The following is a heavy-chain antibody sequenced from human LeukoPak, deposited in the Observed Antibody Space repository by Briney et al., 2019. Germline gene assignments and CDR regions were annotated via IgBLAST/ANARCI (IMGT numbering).Heavy chain of an antibody. Sequence: GGSLRLSCAASGFTFSSYAMHWVRQAPGKGLEWVSGISGSGGSTYYADSVKGRFTISRDSSKNTLYLQMNSLRAEDTAVYYCAREGAAAGLNWFDPWGQGTLVTVSS. V-gene: IGHV3-23*01. J-gene: IGHJ5*02. CDR2: ISGSGGST. D-gene: IGHD6-13*01. CDR1: GFTFSSYA. CDR3: AREGAAAGLNWFDP.